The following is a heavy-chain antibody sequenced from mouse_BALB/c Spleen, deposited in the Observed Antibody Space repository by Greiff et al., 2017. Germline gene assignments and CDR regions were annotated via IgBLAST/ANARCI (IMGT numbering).Heavy chain of an antibody. CDR1: GYTFTSYW. CDR2: IYPGNSDT. CDR3: TRSGYGLVYFDY. V-gene: IGHV1-5*01. D-gene: IGHD2-10*02. J-gene: IGHJ2*01. Sequence: EVQLQQSGTVLARPGASVKMSCKASGYTFTSYWMHWVKQRPGQGLEWIGAIYPGNSDTSYNQKFKGKAKLTAVTSTSTAYMELSSLTNEDSAVYYCTRSGYGLVYFDYWGQGTTLTVSS.